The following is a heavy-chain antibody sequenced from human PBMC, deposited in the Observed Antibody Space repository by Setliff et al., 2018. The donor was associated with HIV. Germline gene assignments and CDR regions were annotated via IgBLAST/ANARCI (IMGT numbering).Heavy chain of an antibody. D-gene: IGHD5-18*01. Sequence: ASVKVSCKASGYIFTNYAIHWVRQAPGQRLEWMGGFNAGNLNTKYSQKFQGRVTFTGDTSASTTYMELSSLRSEDTAVYYCARAREDTALDSYWGQGTLVTVSS. J-gene: IGHJ4*02. CDR1: GYIFTNYA. CDR3: ARAREDTALDSY. CDR2: FNAGNLNT. V-gene: IGHV1-3*01.